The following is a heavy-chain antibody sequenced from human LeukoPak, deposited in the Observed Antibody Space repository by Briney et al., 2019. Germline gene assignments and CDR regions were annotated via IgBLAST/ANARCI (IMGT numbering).Heavy chain of an antibody. D-gene: IGHD4-17*01. CDR2: ISTSGSTI. V-gene: IGHV3-48*03. Sequence: GGSLRLSCAASGFTFSSYEMNWVRQAPGKGLEWVSYISTSGSTIYYADSVKGRFTISRDNAKNSLYLQMSSLTAEDTAVYYCARQAAGSTTVEFDYWGQGTLVTVSS. CDR3: ARQAAGSTTVEFDY. CDR1: GFTFSSYE. J-gene: IGHJ4*02.